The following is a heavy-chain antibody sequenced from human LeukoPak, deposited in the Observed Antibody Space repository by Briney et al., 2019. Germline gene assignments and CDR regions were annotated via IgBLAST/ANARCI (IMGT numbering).Heavy chain of an antibody. V-gene: IGHV4-59*01. CDR1: GGSINSYY. D-gene: IGHD2-2*01. Sequence: KPSETLSLTCTVSGGSINSYYWSWIRQPPGKGLEWIGYIYYSGSTNYNPSLKSRVTISVDTSKNQFSLKLSSVTAADTAAYYCARAGYCSSTSCYAGYFDYWGQGTLVTVSS. J-gene: IGHJ4*02. CDR3: ARAGYCSSTSCYAGYFDY. CDR2: IYYSGST.